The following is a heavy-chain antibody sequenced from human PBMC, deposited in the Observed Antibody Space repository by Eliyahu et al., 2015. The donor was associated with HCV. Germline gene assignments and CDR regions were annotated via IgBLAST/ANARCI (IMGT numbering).Heavy chain of an antibody. Sequence: EVQLVQSGAEVKKPGESLKISCKASGYNFTNYWIGWVRQVPGKGLEWMGIIYPGDSDTRYSPSFQGQVSVSADKSISTAYLQWFTLKASDSAIYYCARHSSPGRSQHYYYTLDVWGPGATVTVSS. J-gene: IGHJ6*02. V-gene: IGHV5-51*01. CDR3: ARHSSPGRSQHYYYTLDV. D-gene: IGHD2/OR15-2a*01. CDR1: GYNFTNYW. CDR2: IYPGDSDT.